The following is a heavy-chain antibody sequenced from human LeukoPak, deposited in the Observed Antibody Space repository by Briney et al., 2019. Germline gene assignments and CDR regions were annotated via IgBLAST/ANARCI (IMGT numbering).Heavy chain of an antibody. D-gene: IGHD3-10*01. V-gene: IGHV3-30*02. CDR1: GFTFSSYG. J-gene: IGHJ6*02. CDR2: IRYDGSNK. Sequence: PGGSLRLSCAASGFTFSSYGMHWVRQAPGKGLEWVAFIRYDGSNKYYADSVKGRFTISRDNSKNTLYLQMNSLRAEDTAVYYCAKDPADGITMVRGVINYGMDVWGQGTTVTVSS. CDR3: AKDPADGITMVRGVINYGMDV.